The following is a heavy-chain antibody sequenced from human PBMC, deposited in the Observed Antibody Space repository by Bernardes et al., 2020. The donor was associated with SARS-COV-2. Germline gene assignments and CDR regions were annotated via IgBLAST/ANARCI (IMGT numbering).Heavy chain of an antibody. CDR3: AREAGDSSSSLDP. Sequence: SKTLSVTCAISAYSISSGYYWGWIRQPPGKGLEWIGSISHTGSTYYNPSLKSRVTISVDTSKNHLSLTVSSVTAADTAVYYCAREAGDSSSSLDPWGQGALVTVSS. CDR1: AYSISSGYY. CDR2: ISHTGST. D-gene: IGHD6-6*01. V-gene: IGHV4-38-2*02. J-gene: IGHJ5*02.